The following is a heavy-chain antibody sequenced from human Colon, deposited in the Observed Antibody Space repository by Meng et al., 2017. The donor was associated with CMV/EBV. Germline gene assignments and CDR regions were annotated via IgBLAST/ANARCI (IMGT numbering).Heavy chain of an antibody. CDR3: ARDTTAARSHYFNF. D-gene: IGHD2-15*01. J-gene: IGHJ4*02. CDR1: GFSFDGYA. CDR2: ISWNSDRM. V-gene: IGHV3-9*01. Sequence: SLKISCAASGFSFDGYAMEWVRQAPGKGLEWVSGISWNSDRMGYADSVKGRFTISRDNAKNSLYLQMNSLRAEDTALYYCARDTTAARSHYFNFWGQGTLVTVSS.